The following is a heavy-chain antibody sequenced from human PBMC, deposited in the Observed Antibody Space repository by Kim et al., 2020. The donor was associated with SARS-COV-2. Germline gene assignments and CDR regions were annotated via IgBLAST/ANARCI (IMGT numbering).Heavy chain of an antibody. J-gene: IGHJ4*02. D-gene: IGHD6-19*01. Sequence: KGRVTISVDTSKNQFSLKLSSVTAADTAVYYWARRGRYSSGWGTYYFDYWGQGTLVTVSS. CDR3: ARRGRYSSGWGTYYFDY. V-gene: IGHV4-34*01.